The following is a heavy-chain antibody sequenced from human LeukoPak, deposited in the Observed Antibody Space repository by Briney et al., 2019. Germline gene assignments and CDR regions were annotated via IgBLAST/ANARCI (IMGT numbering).Heavy chain of an antibody. D-gene: IGHD6-13*01. CDR3: ASDSCIAAAGNS. V-gene: IGHV3-21*01. J-gene: IGHJ5*02. CDR2: ISSSSSYI. Sequence: PGGSLRLSCAASGFTFSSYSMNWVRQAPGKGLGWVSSISSSSSYIYYADSVKGRFTISRDNAKNSLYLQMNSLRAEDTAVYYCASDSCIAAAGNSWGQGTLVTVSS. CDR1: GFTFSSYS.